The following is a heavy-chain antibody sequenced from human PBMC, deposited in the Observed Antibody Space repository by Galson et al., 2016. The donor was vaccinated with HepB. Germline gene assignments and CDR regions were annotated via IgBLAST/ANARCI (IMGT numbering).Heavy chain of an antibody. CDR1: GASISSPNW. CDR2: IYYSGIT. V-gene: IGHV4-4*01. J-gene: IGHJ4*02. Sequence: ETLSLTCAVSGASISSPNWWTWVRQSPGKGLEWIGEIYYSGITNYNPSLKSRVTLSLDKSKNHFFLKLVSVTAADTALYFCAGEGVSFGELYYWGPGTLVAVSS. CDR3: AGEGVSFGELYY. D-gene: IGHD3-10*01.